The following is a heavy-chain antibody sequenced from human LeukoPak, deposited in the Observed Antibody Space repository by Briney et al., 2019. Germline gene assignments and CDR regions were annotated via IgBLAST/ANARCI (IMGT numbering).Heavy chain of an antibody. CDR1: GYTFTRYG. V-gene: IGHV1-18*01. CDR2: INPNNGNT. J-gene: IGHJ3*02. D-gene: IGHD3-22*01. Sequence: ASVKVSCKASGYTFTRYGISWVRQAPGQGLEWMGWINPNNGNTNYVQKLQGRVTMTTDTSTSAAYMELRSLKSDDTAVYYCARVGYDSSGRHRYAFDIWGQGTMVTVSS. CDR3: ARVGYDSSGRHRYAFDI.